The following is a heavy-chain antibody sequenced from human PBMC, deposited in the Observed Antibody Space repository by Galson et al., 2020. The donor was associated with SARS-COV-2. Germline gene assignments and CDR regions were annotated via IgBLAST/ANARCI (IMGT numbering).Heavy chain of an antibody. D-gene: IGHD7-27*01. V-gene: IGHV1-18*01. CDR2: ISPYSGNT. Sequence: ASVKVSCKASGYSFAGYGITWVRQAPGQGLEWMAWISPYSGNTNYAQNFQGRVTLTTDRSTTTVYMELRDLTSDDTAIYYCAREDESEISGDSHYFYYYYMDVWGKGTTVTVSS. CDR3: AREDESEISGDSHYFYYYYMDV. CDR1: GYSFAGYG. J-gene: IGHJ6*03.